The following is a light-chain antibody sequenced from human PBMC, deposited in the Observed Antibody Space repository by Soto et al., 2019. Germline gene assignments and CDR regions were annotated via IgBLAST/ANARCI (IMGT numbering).Light chain of an antibody. Sequence: QSVLTQPASVSGSPGQSITISCTGTSSDVGGYNYVSWYQQHPVKAPKLMIYDVTNRPSGVSDRFSGSKSGNTASLTISGLQAEDEADYYCSSYPSSSTPYVFGTGTKVTVL. CDR1: SSDVGGYNY. J-gene: IGLJ1*01. V-gene: IGLV2-14*01. CDR3: SSYPSSSTPYV. CDR2: DVT.